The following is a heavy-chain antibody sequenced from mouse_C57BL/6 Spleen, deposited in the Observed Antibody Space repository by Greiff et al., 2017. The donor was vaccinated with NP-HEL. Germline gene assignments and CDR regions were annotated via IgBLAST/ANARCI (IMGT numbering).Heavy chain of an antibody. CDR3: ARYTPIYYDYDYCDY. D-gene: IGHD2-4*01. J-gene: IGHJ2*01. V-gene: IGHV7-3*01. CDR1: GFTFTDYY. CDR2: IRNKANGYTT. Sequence: EVQLQESGGGLVQPGGSLSLSCAASGFTFTDYYMSWVRQPPGKALEWLGFIRNKANGYTTEYSASVKGRFTISRDNSQSILYLQMNALRAEDSATYYCARYTPIYYDYDYCDYWGQGTTLTVSS.